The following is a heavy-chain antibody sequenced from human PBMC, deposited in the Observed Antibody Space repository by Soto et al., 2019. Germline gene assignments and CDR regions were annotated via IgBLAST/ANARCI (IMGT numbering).Heavy chain of an antibody. Sequence: QLQLQESGPGLVKASETLSLTCIVSGGSISEKYWNWVRQPPGKGLEWIGLIFANGHTDYNPSLKSRVTMSVAASRTQLSLRLTSMTAAETAVYYCVASLAASGLNWLDPWGRGTLVTVSS. CDR1: GGSISEKY. CDR2: IFANGHT. J-gene: IGHJ5*02. V-gene: IGHV4-4*07. CDR3: VASLAASGLNWLDP. D-gene: IGHD6-13*01.